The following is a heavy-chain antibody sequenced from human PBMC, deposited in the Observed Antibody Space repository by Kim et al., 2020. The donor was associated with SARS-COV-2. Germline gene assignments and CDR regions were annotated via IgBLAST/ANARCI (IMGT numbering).Heavy chain of an antibody. D-gene: IGHD3-10*01. CDR1: GFTCTSYW. V-gene: IGHV3-7*03. CDR2: IKQDGSEI. Sequence: GGSLRLSCAASGFTCTSYWMNWVRQAPGKGLQWVASIKQDGSEIYYVDSVKGRFTISRDNAKNSQYLQMNSLRAEDAAVYYCARGVSGRSLDFWGQGTLVTVSS. J-gene: IGHJ4*02. CDR3: ARGVSGRSLDF.